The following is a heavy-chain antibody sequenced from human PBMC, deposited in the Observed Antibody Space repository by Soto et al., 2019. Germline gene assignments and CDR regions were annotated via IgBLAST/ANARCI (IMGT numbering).Heavy chain of an antibody. V-gene: IGHV1-2*02. CDR3: ARGLAVWSGYYRNWFDP. D-gene: IGHD3-3*01. Sequence: WASVKVSCKASGYTFTSYGMSWVRQAPGQGLEWMGWINPNSGGTNYAQKFQGRVTMTRDTSISTAYMELSRLRSDDTAVYYCARGLAVWSGYYRNWFDPWGQGTMVTFYS. CDR1: GYTFTSYG. J-gene: IGHJ5*02. CDR2: INPNSGGT.